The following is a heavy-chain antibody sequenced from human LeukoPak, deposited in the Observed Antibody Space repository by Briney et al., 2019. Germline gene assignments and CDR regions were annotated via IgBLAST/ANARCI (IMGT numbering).Heavy chain of an antibody. D-gene: IGHD4-23*01. CDR1: GYTLTELS. Sequence: ASVTVSFKFSGYTLTELSMHWVRQAPGKGLEWMGGFDPEDGETIYAQKFQGRVTMTEDTSTDTAYMELSSLRSEDTAVYYCATRGITVVNPHRTFDYWGQGTLVTVSS. CDR2: FDPEDGET. J-gene: IGHJ4*02. CDR3: ATRGITVVNPHRTFDY. V-gene: IGHV1-24*01.